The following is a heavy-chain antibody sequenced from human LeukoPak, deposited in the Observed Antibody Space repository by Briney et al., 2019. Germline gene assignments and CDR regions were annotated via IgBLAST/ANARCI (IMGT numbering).Heavy chain of an antibody. CDR3: ATTYSYGPYDAFDI. J-gene: IGHJ3*02. CDR2: IYYSGST. V-gene: IGHV4-39*01. Sequence: SETLSLTCTVSGGSISSSSYYWGWIRQPPGKGLEWIGSIYYSGSTYYNPSLKSRVTISVDTSKNQFSLKLSSVTAADTAVYYCATTYSYGPYDAFDIWGQGTMVTVSS. D-gene: IGHD5-18*01. CDR1: GGSISSSSYY.